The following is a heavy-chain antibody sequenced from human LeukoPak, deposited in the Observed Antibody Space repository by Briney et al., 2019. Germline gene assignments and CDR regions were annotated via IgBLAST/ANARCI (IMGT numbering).Heavy chain of an antibody. CDR3: VRHPGY. CDR1: GGSISNDHW. J-gene: IGHJ4*02. V-gene: IGHV4-4*02. CDR2: IYHSGST. Sequence: SETVSLTCAVSGGSISNDHWWNWVRQPPGKGLEWIGEIYHSGSTNCNPSLKSRVTISVDKSKNQFSLKLNSVTAADTAMYYCVRHPGYWGQGTLVTVSS.